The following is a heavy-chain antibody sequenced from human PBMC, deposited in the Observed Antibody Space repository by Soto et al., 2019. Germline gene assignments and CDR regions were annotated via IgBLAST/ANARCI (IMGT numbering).Heavy chain of an antibody. Sequence: EVKLVESGGGLVQPGGSLRLSCAVSGFTMSDYYIDWVRQAPGKGLEWLARSRDKANSFSTDDAASVKGRLSISRDDSESSVFLQMNSLRTEDTALYYCARTKSYGAYDVWGQGTVVIVSS. CDR2: SRDKANSFST. V-gene: IGHV3-72*01. CDR3: ARTKSYGAYDV. CDR1: GFTMSDYY. J-gene: IGHJ3*01. D-gene: IGHD3-10*01.